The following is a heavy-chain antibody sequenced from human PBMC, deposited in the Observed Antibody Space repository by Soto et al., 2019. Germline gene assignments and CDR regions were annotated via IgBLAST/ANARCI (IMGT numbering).Heavy chain of an antibody. Sequence: SETLSLTCTVSGGSISSSSYYWGWIRQPPGKGLEWIGSIYYSGSTYYNPSLKSRVTISVDTSKNQFSLKLSSVTAADTAVYYCARLPRIAVAAPLDHWGQGTLVTVSS. CDR1: GGSISSSSYY. CDR3: ARLPRIAVAAPLDH. D-gene: IGHD6-19*01. J-gene: IGHJ4*02. V-gene: IGHV4-39*01. CDR2: IYYSGST.